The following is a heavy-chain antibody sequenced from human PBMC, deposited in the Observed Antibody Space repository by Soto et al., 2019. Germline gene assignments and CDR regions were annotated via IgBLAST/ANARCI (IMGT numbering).Heavy chain of an antibody. CDR3: ATIELVGYSSSSAHFDY. CDR2: IRSSGSTI. Sequence: EVQLVESGGGLVQPGVSLRLSCAASGFTFSSYDMNWVRQAPGKGLEWDSYIRSSGSTIYYADSVKGRFTISRDNAKNSLYLQMNSLRAEDTAVYYCATIELVGYSSSSAHFDYWGQGTLVTVSS. V-gene: IGHV3-48*03. D-gene: IGHD6-6*01. J-gene: IGHJ4*02. CDR1: GFTFSSYD.